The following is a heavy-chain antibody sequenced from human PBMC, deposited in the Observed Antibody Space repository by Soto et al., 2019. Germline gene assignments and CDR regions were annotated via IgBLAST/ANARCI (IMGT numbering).Heavy chain of an antibody. D-gene: IGHD2-21*01. CDR1: GFPCSDFY. J-gene: IGHJ4*02. CDR3: VRGGGGGQFDS. V-gene: IGHV3-11*06. Sequence: SLGLSGVASGFPCSDFYMTWIPQAPGKGLEWLSYISPNRKYRDYADSVKGRHTISRDNAKKSLYLQMNSLRAEDTAVYYCVRGGGGGQFDSWGKGALVSDSS. CDR2: ISPNRKYR.